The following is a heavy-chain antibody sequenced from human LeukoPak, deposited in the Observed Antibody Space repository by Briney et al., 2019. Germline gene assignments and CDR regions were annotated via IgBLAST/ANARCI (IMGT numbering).Heavy chain of an antibody. CDR2: ISYDGNNK. J-gene: IGHJ4*02. CDR1: GFSFSTYG. D-gene: IGHD6-19*01. Sequence: GGSLRLSCAASGFSFSTYGMHWVRQAPGKGLEWVAVISYDGNNKYYADSVKGRFSISRDNSKSTLYLQMNSLRAEDTAVFYCGGGWYFFDYWGQGTLVTVSS. V-gene: IGHV3-30*03. CDR3: GGGWYFFDY.